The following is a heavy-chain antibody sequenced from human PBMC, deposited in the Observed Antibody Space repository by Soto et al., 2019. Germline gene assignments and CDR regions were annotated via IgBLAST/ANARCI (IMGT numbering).Heavy chain of an antibody. J-gene: IGHJ4*02. Sequence: PGGSLRLSCAASGFTFDDYGMSWARQAPGKGLEWVSGVSWNGGSTGYADSLKGRFTVSRDNAKNSLYLQMNSLRAGDTAFYYCVRGASLNFDYWGQGTLVTVPQ. CDR1: GFTFDDYG. CDR3: VRGASLNFDY. V-gene: IGHV3-20*04. CDR2: VSWNGGST. D-gene: IGHD1-26*01.